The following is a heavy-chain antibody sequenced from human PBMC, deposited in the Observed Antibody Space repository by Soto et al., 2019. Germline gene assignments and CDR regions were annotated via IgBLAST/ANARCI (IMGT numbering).Heavy chain of an antibody. CDR2: IWYDGDKK. D-gene: IGHD2-15*01. V-gene: IGHV3-33*01. CDR1: GFTLSSYG. J-gene: IGHJ4*02. CDR3: ARGSSGSESVVVVPVIDFYAFDT. Sequence: QVQLVESGGGVVQPGRSLRLFCAASGFTLSSYGMPWVRQAPGKGLEWVAVIWYDGDKKYYADSVKVRFTISRDESKNTVYLHMSSLRGEDTGVYYCARGSSGSESVVVVPVIDFYAFDTWGQGTLVSVSS.